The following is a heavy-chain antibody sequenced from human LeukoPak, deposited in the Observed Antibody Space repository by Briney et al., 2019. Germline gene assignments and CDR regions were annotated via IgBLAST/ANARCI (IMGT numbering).Heavy chain of an antibody. V-gene: IGHV4-59*08. D-gene: IGHD5-18*01. CDR3: ARRGYSYGYGGRYYYGMDV. Sequence: SETLSLTCTVSGGSISNYYWSWIRQPPGKGLEWIGYIYYSGSTNYNPSLKSRVTISVDTSKNQFSLKLSSVTAADTAVYYCARRGYSYGYGGRYYYGMDVWGQGTTVTVSS. CDR1: GGSISNYY. CDR2: IYYSGST. J-gene: IGHJ6*02.